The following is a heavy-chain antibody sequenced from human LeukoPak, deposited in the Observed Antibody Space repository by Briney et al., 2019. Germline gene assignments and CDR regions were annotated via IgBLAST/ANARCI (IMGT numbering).Heavy chain of an antibody. CDR2: IKQDGSEK. V-gene: IGHV3-7*01. CDR3: ARDRGYGIDY. Sequence: GGSLRLSCAASGFTFNNYGMHWVRQAPGKGLEWVANIKQDGSEKYYVDSVKGRFTISRDNAKNSLYLQMNSLRAEDTAVYYCARDRGYGIDYWGQGTLVTVSS. CDR1: GFTFNNYG. J-gene: IGHJ4*02. D-gene: IGHD5-12*01.